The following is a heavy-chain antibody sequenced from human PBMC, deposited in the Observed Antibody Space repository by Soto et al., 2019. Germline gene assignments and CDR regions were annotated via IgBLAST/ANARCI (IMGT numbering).Heavy chain of an antibody. CDR2: VYYTWST. Sequence: SETLSPTCTISGCSISNFYWSWMRQPPGQGLEWIGYVYYTWSTSYNPSLNRRVTFSADSSRGQFSLRLNSVTAADTAVYSCARSVLGPDLLADSFVDYYYYMDVWGQGTTVT. J-gene: IGHJ6*03. CDR3: ARSVLGPDLLADSFVDYYYYMDV. D-gene: IGHD3-9*01. CDR1: GCSISNFY. V-gene: IGHV4-59*08.